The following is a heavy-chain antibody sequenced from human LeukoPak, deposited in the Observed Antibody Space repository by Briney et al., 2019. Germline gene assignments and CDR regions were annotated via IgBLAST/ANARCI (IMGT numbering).Heavy chain of an antibody. J-gene: IGHJ4*02. Sequence: SETLSLTCTVSGGSVSSGDYYWSWIRQPPGKGLEWIGYIYYSGSTYYNPSLKSRVTISVDTSKNQFSLKLSSVTAADTAVYYCGRQPRLYYFDYWGQGTLVTVSS. V-gene: IGHV4-30-4*08. CDR3: GRQPRLYYFDY. D-gene: IGHD3-16*01. CDR1: GGSVSSGDYY. CDR2: IYYSGST.